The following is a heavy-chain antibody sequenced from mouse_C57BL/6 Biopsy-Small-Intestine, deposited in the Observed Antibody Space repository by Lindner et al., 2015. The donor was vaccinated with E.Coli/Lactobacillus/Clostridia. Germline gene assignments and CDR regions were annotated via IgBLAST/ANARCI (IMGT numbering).Heavy chain of an antibody. CDR3: ARWGLLRGYFDV. CDR1: GYTFTSYG. CDR2: IYPRSGNT. D-gene: IGHD6-1*01. J-gene: IGHJ1*03. Sequence: VQLQESGPELVKPGASVKLSCKASGYTFTSYGISWVKQRTGQGLEWIGEIYPRSGNTYYNEKFKGKATLTADKSSSTAYMELRSLTSEDSAVYFCARWGLLRGYFDVWGTGTTVTVSS. V-gene: IGHV1-81*01.